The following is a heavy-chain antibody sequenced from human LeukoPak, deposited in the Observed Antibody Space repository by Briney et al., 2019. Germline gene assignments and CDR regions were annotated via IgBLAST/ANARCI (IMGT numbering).Heavy chain of an antibody. CDR2: ISYDGSNK. V-gene: IGHV3-30*04. J-gene: IGHJ4*02. Sequence: EPGRSLRLSCAASGFTFSSYSIHWVRQAPGKGLEWLAVISYDGSNKNYADSVKGRFTISRDNSKNTLYLQMNSLRAEDTAVYYCARGVRIAVAGKIDYWGQGTLVTVSS. CDR3: ARGVRIAVAGKIDY. CDR1: GFTFSSYS. D-gene: IGHD6-19*01.